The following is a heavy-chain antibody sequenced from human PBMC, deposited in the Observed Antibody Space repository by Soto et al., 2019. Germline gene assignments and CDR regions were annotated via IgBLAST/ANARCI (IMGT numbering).Heavy chain of an antibody. CDR2: IYHSGST. D-gene: IGHD6-13*01. Sequence: PSETLSLTCTVSGCSISSGYYWGWIRQPPGKGLEWIGSIYHSGSTYYNPSLKSRVTISVDTSKNQFSLKLSSVTAADTAVYYCGAAAGTNWFDPWGQGTLVTVSS. CDR1: GCSISSGYY. CDR3: GAAAGTNWFDP. V-gene: IGHV4-38-2*02. J-gene: IGHJ5*02.